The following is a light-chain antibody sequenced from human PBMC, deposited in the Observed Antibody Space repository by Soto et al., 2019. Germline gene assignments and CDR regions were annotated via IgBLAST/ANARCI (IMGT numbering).Light chain of an antibody. CDR1: SSDVGGYNY. CDR3: SSYAGSNNHVL. Sequence: QSALTQPASVSGSPGQSITISCTGTSSDVGGYNYVSWYQQHPGTAPKLMIYEVRNRPSGVSDRFSGSRSGNTASLTISGLQAEDESDYYCSSYAGSNNHVLFGGGTKLTVL. V-gene: IGLV2-14*01. J-gene: IGLJ2*01. CDR2: EVR.